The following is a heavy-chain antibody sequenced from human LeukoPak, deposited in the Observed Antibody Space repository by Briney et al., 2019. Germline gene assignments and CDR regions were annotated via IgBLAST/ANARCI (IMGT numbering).Heavy chain of an antibody. CDR3: AGVIYGSGSYSYYYYYYGMDV. J-gene: IGHJ6*02. D-gene: IGHD3-10*01. CDR2: INSDRSST. Sequence: GGSLRLSCAASGFTFSSYWMHWVRQAPGKGLVWVSRINSDRSSTSYAHSVKGRFTISRDNAKNTLYLQMNSLRDEDTAVYYCAGVIYGSGSYSYYYYYYGMDVWGQGTTVTVSS. V-gene: IGHV3-74*01. CDR1: GFTFSSYW.